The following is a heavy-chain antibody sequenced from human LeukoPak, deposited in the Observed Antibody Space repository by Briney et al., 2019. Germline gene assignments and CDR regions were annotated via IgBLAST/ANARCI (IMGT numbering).Heavy chain of an antibody. CDR1: GYSFTGYY. CDR2: INPNSGAT. D-gene: IGHD6-6*01. CDR3: ARVQYSGSAALDY. Sequence: ASMKVSCKASGYSFTGYYMHWVRQAPGQGLEWMGGINPNSGATNYAQKFQGRVTMTSDTSISTAYMELSRLRSDDTAVYYCARVQYSGSAALDYWGQGTLVTVSS. V-gene: IGHV1-2*02. J-gene: IGHJ4*02.